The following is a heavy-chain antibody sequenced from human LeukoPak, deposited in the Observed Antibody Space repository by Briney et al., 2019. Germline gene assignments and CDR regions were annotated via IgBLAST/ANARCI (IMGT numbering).Heavy chain of an antibody. Sequence: SETLSLTSAVYGGSFSGYYWCWIRQPPGKGLEWIGEINHSGSTNYNTTLKSRITISVETSKNQFSLNLSSVTAADTAVYYCARGPHRTTAAGTHGGFDYWGQGTLVTVSS. J-gene: IGHJ4*02. D-gene: IGHD6-13*01. V-gene: IGHV4-34*01. CDR2: INHSGST. CDR1: GGSFSGYY. CDR3: ARGPHRTTAAGTHGGFDY.